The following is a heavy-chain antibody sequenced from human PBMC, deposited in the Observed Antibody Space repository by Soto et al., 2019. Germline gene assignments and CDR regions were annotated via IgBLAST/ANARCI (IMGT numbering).Heavy chain of an antibody. CDR1: GYTFTKYG. CDR2: INASNGNT. Sequence: ASVKVSCKASGYTFTKYGIHWVRQAPGQRLEWMGWINASNGNTKYAQKLQGRVTMKRDTSASTAYMELSSLRSDDPAVYYCATSGYSSGWYHWYFDLWGRGILVTVSS. CDR3: ATSGYSSGWYHWYFDL. V-gene: IGHV1-3*01. D-gene: IGHD6-19*01. J-gene: IGHJ2*01.